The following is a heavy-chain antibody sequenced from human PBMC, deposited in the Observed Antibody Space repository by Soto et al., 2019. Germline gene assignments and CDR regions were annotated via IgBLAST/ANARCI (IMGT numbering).Heavy chain of an antibody. Sequence: QVQLVQSGTEVKKPGSSVQVSCKASGGSLSNYLITWVRQAPGQGLEWMGEIIPIFGTSNSAQRFQGRVTITAVEFTSTVYMELSNLRSEDTAVYYCARGGVDTVTFDYWGQGTLVTVSS. CDR2: IIPIFGTS. V-gene: IGHV1-69*01. CDR1: GGSLSNYL. J-gene: IGHJ4*02. CDR3: ARGGVDTVTFDY. D-gene: IGHD5-18*01.